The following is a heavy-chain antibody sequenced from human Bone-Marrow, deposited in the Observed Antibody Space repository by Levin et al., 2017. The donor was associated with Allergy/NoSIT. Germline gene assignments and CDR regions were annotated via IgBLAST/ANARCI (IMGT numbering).Heavy chain of an antibody. CDR1: GFTFSTSY. J-gene: IGHJ5*02. Sequence: GGSLRLSCAASGFTFSTSYMIWVRQAPGKGLEWVADIQHDGSEIHYVDSVKGRFTISRDNAKNSLYLQMDTLRVDDTAVYFCARVRRVAATPYADLFDPWGQGTLVTVSS. V-gene: IGHV3-7*01. CDR2: IQHDGSEI. CDR3: ARVRRVAATPYADLFDP. D-gene: IGHD6-19*01.